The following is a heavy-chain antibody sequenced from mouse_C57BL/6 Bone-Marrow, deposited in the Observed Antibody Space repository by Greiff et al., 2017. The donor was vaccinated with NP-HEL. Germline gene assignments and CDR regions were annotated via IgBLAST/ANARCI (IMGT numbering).Heavy chain of an antibody. CDR3: ARYYGSSYGYFDV. CDR1: GYSITSDY. D-gene: IGHD1-1*01. J-gene: IGHJ1*03. V-gene: IGHV3-8*01. CDR2: ISYSGST. Sequence: EVKLVESGPGLAKPSQTLSLTCSVTGYSITSDYWNWIRKFPGNKLEYMGYISYSGSTYYNPSIKSRISITRDTSKNQYYLQLNSVTTEDTATYYCARYYGSSYGYFDVWGTGTTVTVSS.